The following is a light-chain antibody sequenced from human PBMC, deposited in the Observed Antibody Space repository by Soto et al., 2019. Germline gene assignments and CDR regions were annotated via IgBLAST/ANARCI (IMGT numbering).Light chain of an antibody. V-gene: IGKV3-20*01. Sequence: EIVFTQSPATVSLSPGERATLSCRASQSVSSSYLAWYQQKPGQAPRLLIYGASSRATGIPDRFSGSGSGTDFTLTISRLEPEDFAVYYCQQYGSSLGVTFGGGTKVDIK. CDR1: QSVSSSY. CDR2: GAS. J-gene: IGKJ4*01. CDR3: QQYGSSLGVT.